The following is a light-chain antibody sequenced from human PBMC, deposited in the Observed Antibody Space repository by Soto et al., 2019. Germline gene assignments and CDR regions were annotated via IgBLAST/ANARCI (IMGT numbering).Light chain of an antibody. CDR2: TTN. Sequence: QSVLTQPPSASGTPGQRVTISCSGGTSNIGSYTGSWYPQLPGTAPKLLIYTTNQRPSGVPDRFSGSKSGTSASLSISGLQSEDEADYYCAAWDDSLNGPVFGGGTKLTVL. CDR1: TSNIGSYT. J-gene: IGLJ2*01. V-gene: IGLV1-44*01. CDR3: AAWDDSLNGPV.